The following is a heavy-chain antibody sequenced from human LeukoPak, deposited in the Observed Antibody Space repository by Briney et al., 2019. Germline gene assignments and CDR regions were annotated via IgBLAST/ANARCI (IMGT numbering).Heavy chain of an antibody. J-gene: IGHJ4*02. D-gene: IGHD3-22*01. V-gene: IGHV4-30-4*07. CDR1: GGSISSGPYS. CDR3: ARAKDSSGYYSLHYFDN. CDR2: IYHSGSA. Sequence: SETLSLTCTVSGGSISSGPYSWAWIRQPLGKGLEWIGYIYHSGSASYNPSLMSRLIISVDTSKNQFSLKLSSVTAADTAVYYCARAKDSSGYYSLHYFDNWGQGTLVTVSS.